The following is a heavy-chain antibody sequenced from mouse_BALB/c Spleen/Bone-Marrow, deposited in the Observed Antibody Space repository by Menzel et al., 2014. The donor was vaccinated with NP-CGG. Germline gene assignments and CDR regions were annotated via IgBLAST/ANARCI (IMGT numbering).Heavy chain of an antibody. Sequence: VMLVESGAELARPGASVKMSCKASGYTFTSYTMHWVKRRPGQGLEWIGYINPSSGYTNYNQKFKDKATLTADKSSSTAYMQLSSLTSEDSAVYYCARRYYGSTFDYWGQGTTLTVSS. V-gene: IGHV1-4*01. CDR3: ARRYYGSTFDY. J-gene: IGHJ2*01. CDR2: INPSSGYT. CDR1: GYTFTSYT. D-gene: IGHD1-1*01.